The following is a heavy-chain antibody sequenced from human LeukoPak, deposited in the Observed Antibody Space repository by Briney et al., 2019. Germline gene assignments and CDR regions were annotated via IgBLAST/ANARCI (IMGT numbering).Heavy chain of an antibody. Sequence: GGSLRLSCAASGFTFSDYYMTWIRQAPGKGLAWASYISSSGSTIYYADSVKGRFTISRDNAQNSLYLRMNSLRAEDTAVYYCARDGGIAASGTEHLDYWGQGTLVTVSS. CDR3: ARDGGIAASGTEHLDY. CDR1: GFTFSDYY. J-gene: IGHJ4*02. CDR2: ISSSGSTI. D-gene: IGHD6-13*01. V-gene: IGHV3-11*01.